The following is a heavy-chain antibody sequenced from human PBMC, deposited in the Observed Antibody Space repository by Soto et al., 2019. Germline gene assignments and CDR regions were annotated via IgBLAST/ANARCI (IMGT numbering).Heavy chain of an antibody. CDR1: GGSISSYY. CDR3: ARVLSGSYSKYYFDY. Sequence: PSETLSLTCTVSGGSISSYYWSWIRQPPGKGLEWIGYIYYSGSTNYNPSLKSRVTISVDTSKNQFSLKLSSVTAADTAVYYCARVLSGSYSKYYFDYWGQGTLVTVSS. CDR2: IYYSGST. D-gene: IGHD1-26*01. J-gene: IGHJ4*02. V-gene: IGHV4-59*01.